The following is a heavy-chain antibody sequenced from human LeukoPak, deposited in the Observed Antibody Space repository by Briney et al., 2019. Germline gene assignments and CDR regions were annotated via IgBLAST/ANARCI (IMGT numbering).Heavy chain of an antibody. Sequence: GRSLRLFCAASGFIFSSYGMHWVRQAPGTGLEWVEVLRYDGCNKYYADSPKGRFTISRHISKNTLYLRLNSLRAEGRSVDYFARDGSNGSGYYDYWGQGTLVSVSS. CDR2: LRYDGCNK. CDR3: ARDGSNGSGYYDY. CDR1: GFIFSSYG. D-gene: IGHD3-22*01. V-gene: IGHV3-33*01. J-gene: IGHJ4*02.